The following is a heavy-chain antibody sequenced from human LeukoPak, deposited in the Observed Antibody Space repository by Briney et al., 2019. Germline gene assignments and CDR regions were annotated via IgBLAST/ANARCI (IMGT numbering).Heavy chain of an antibody. CDR3: ARVLYDSGGYLDY. V-gene: IGHV3-21*01. CDR2: ISHSSSYI. CDR1: GFTFSSYS. Sequence: GGSLRLSCAASGFTFSSYSMHWVRQAPGKGLEWVSSISHSSSYIYYADSVKGRFTISRDNAKNSLYLQMNSLRAEDTAVYYCARVLYDSGGYLDYWGQGTLVTVSS. D-gene: IGHD3-22*01. J-gene: IGHJ4*02.